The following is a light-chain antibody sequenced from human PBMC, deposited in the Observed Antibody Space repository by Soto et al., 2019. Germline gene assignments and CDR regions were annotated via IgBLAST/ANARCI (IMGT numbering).Light chain of an antibody. V-gene: IGKV1-39*01. J-gene: IGKJ1*01. Sequence: DIQMTQSPSSLSASVGDRVTITCRASQSISSYLNWYQQKPGKAPKLLIYAASSLQSGVPSRFSGSGSGTDSTLTISSLQPEDCATYYCQQSYSTLWTFGQGTKVEIK. CDR3: QQSYSTLWT. CDR1: QSISSY. CDR2: AAS.